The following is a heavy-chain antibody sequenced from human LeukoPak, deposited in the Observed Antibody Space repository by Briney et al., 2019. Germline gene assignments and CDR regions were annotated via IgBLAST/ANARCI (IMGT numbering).Heavy chain of an antibody. CDR3: ARISVVPAGIDI. J-gene: IGHJ3*02. Sequence: SQTPSLTCTVSGGSISSGDYYWSWIRQPPGKGLEWIGYIYYSGSTYYNPSLKSRVTISVDTSKNQFSLKLSSVTAADTAVYYCARISVVPAGIDIWGQGTMVTVSS. V-gene: IGHV4-30-4*08. D-gene: IGHD2-2*01. CDR1: GGSISSGDYY. CDR2: IYYSGST.